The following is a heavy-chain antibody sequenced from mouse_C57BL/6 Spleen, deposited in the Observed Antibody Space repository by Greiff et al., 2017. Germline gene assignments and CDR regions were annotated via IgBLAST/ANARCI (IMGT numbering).Heavy chain of an antibody. J-gene: IGHJ3*01. CDR1: GFTFSSYA. CDR2: ISDGGSYT. V-gene: IGHV5-4*01. D-gene: IGHD2-12*01. CDR3: AREVGYSPGFAY. Sequence: EVQVVESGGGLVKPGGSLKLSCAASGFTFSSYAMSWVRQTPEKRLEWVATISDGGSYTYYPDNVKGRFTISRDNAKNNLYLQMSHLKSEDTAMYYCAREVGYSPGFAYWGQGTLVTVSA.